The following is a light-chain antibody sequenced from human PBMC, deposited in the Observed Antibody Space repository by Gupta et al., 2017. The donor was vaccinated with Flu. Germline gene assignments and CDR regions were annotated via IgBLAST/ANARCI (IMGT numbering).Light chain of an antibody. CDR1: QSVDTI. CDR2: GAS. Sequence: EIVMTQSPATLSVSPGDRATLSCRASQSVDTILAWYQQKPGQAPRLLIYGASTRATGVPARFSGSGSGTEFTLTISSLQSEDFAVYYCQQDNQWPLTFGGGTKVEIK. J-gene: IGKJ4*01. V-gene: IGKV3-15*01. CDR3: QQDNQWPLT.